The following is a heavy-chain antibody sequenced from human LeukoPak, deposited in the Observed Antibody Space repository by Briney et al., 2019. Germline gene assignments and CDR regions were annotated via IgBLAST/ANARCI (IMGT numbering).Heavy chain of an antibody. J-gene: IGHJ4*02. CDR3: ARGFSGWYSFDS. D-gene: IGHD6-19*01. Sequence: GASVKVSCKASGYSLTSHALHWVRQAPGQRLEWIGWINAGNADTKYSQEFQGRVTITTDPSANTAYMELNTLRSDAMAVYSCARGFSGWYSFDSWGQGTLLTVSS. CDR1: GYSLTSHA. CDR2: INAGNADT. V-gene: IGHV1-3*03.